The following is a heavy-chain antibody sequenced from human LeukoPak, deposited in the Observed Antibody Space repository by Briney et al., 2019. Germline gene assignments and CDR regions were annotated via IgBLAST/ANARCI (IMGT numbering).Heavy chain of an antibody. CDR3: ARDSDYGDYFDY. D-gene: IGHD4-17*01. J-gene: IGHJ4*02. CDR2: ISSSGSYI. V-gene: IGHV3-21*01. Sequence: GGSLRLFCAASGFTFSNYAMSWVRQAPGKGLAWVSSISSSGSYIYYADSVKGRFTISRDNAKNSLYLQMNSLRAEDTAVYYCARDSDYGDYFDYWGQGTLVTVSS. CDR1: GFTFSNYA.